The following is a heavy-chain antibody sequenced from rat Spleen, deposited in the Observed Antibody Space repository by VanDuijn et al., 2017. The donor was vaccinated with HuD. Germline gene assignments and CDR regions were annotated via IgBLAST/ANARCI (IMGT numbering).Heavy chain of an antibody. CDR1: GVTFSNYG. Sequence: EVQLVESGGGLVQPGRSMKLSCAASGVTFSNYGMAWVRQAPKKGLEWVAYISYDGGTTYYRDSVKGRFTISRDNAKRTLNLQMDSLRSEDTATYYCARFRSSIAAIGDYWGQGVMVTVSS. CDR2: ISYDGGTT. J-gene: IGHJ2*01. V-gene: IGHV5-25*01. CDR3: ARFRSSIAAIGDY. D-gene: IGHD1-2*01.